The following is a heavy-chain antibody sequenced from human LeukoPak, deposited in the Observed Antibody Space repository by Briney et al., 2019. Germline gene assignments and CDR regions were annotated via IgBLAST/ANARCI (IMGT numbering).Heavy chain of an antibody. CDR2: INRDGSEK. Sequence: GGSLRLSCAASGLPFSDHWLSWFRQSPGKGLEWVAHINRDGSEKQYLDSVKGRFTISRDNSKNTLYLQMNSLRAEDTAVYYCANAQDFWSGYYPYYWGQGTLVTVSS. V-gene: IGHV3-7*03. CDR1: GLPFSDHW. J-gene: IGHJ4*02. CDR3: ANAQDFWSGYYPYY. D-gene: IGHD3-3*01.